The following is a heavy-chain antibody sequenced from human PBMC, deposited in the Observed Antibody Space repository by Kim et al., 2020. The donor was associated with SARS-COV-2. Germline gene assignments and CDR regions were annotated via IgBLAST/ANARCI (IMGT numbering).Heavy chain of an antibody. Sequence: LKGRVTLSVDTSKKQFSLKLSSVTAADTAVYYCARTRITMIVVVTHFDYWGQGTLVTVSS. V-gene: IGHV4-31*02. D-gene: IGHD3-22*01. J-gene: IGHJ4*02. CDR3: ARTRITMIVVVTHFDY.